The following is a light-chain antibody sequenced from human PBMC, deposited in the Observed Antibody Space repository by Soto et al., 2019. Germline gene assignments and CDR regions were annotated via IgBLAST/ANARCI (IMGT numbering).Light chain of an antibody. Sequence: QSVLTQPAPVSGSPGQSITISCTGTSSDVGSYNLVSWYQQHPGKAPKVMIYEVSKRPSGVSSRFSGSKSGNTASLTISGLQAEDEADYYCCSYAGSYTWVFGGGTKVTVL. V-gene: IGLV2-23*02. CDR1: SSDVGSYNL. CDR2: EVS. CDR3: CSYAGSYTWV. J-gene: IGLJ2*01.